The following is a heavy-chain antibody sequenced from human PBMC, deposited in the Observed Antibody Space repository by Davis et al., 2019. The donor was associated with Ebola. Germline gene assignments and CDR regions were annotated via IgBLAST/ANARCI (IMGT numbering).Heavy chain of an antibody. V-gene: IGHV3-30-3*01. Sequence: GESLKISCAASGFTFSSYAMHWVRQAPGKGLEWVAVISYDGSNKYYADSVKGRFTISRDNSKNTLYLQMNSLRAEDTAVNYCARQVEYDILTGRARDYFDYWGQGTLVTVSS. CDR3: ARQVEYDILTGRARDYFDY. D-gene: IGHD3-9*01. J-gene: IGHJ4*02. CDR2: ISYDGSNK. CDR1: GFTFSSYA.